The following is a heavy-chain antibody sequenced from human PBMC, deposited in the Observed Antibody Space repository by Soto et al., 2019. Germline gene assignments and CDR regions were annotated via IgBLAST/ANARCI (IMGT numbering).Heavy chain of an antibody. CDR2: VYYTVST. V-gene: IGHV4-59*01. D-gene: IGHD6-6*01. J-gene: IGHJ4*02. CDR3: ARSIAVPSGHMDH. Sequence: QVQLQESGPGLVKPSETLSLTCRVSGGSMRGYYWSWVRLAPGKGLGWIGYVYYTVSTNYNPSLQSRVSISVDTSNKHFSLSLSLVTAADTAVYFCARSIAVPSGHMDHWGQGIRVSISS. CDR1: GGSMRGYY.